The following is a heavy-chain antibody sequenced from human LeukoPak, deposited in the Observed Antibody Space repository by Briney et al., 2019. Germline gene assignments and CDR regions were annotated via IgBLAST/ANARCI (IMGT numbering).Heavy chain of an antibody. V-gene: IGHV3-64*01. CDR2: ISSNGGST. CDR1: GFTFSSYA. J-gene: IGHJ6*03. D-gene: IGHD6-13*01. Sequence: GGSLRLSCAASGFTFSSYAMHWVRQAPGKGLEYVSAISSNGGSTYYANSVKGRFTISRDNSKNTLYLQMGSLRAEDMAVYYCARPGISADDPYYYYYYMDVWGKGTTVTVSS. CDR3: ARPGISADDPYYYYYYMDV.